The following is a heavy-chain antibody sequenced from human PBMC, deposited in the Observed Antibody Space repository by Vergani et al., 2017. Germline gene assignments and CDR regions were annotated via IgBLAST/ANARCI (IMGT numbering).Heavy chain of an antibody. CDR2: INSDGSST. D-gene: IGHD2-8*01. V-gene: IGHV3-74*02. CDR1: GFTFSSYA. J-gene: IGHJ4*02. Sequence: VQLVESGGGVVQPGRSLRLSCAASGFTFSSYAMHWVRQAPGKGLVWVSRINSDGSSTSYADSVKGRFTISRDNAKNTLYLQMNSLRAEDTAVYYCARGTGGIVLMVYAIWTLDYWGQGTLVTVSS. CDR3: ARGTGGIVLMVYAIWTLDY.